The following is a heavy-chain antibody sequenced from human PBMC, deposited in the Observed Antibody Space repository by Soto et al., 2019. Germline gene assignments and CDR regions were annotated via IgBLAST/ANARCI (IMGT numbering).Heavy chain of an antibody. CDR3: ARDTTVTTGLRSYSYGMDV. D-gene: IGHD4-4*01. Sequence: QVQLVESGGGVVQPGRSLRLSCAASGFSFSTYGMHWVRQAPGKGLEWVAVIWYDGSNKYYADSVKGRFTISRDNSEYTLYLQMNSLRAEDTAVYYCARDTTVTTGLRSYSYGMDVWGQGTTVTVSS. CDR1: GFSFSTYG. V-gene: IGHV3-33*01. CDR2: IWYDGSNK. J-gene: IGHJ6*02.